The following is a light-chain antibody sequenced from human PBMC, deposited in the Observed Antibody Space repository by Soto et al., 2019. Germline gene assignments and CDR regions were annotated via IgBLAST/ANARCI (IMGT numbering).Light chain of an antibody. CDR2: DAS. V-gene: IGKV3-20*01. Sequence: EIVMTQSPATLSVSPGERATLSCRASQSVSSNLAWYQQKPGQAPRLLIYDASSRATGIPDRFSGGGSGTDFTLTISRLEPEDFAVYYCQQYGSSSTFGQGTRLEIK. J-gene: IGKJ5*01. CDR3: QQYGSSST. CDR1: QSVSSN.